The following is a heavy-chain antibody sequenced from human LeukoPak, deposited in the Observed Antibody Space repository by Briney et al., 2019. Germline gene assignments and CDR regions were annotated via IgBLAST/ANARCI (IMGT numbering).Heavy chain of an antibody. CDR2: VTDDGSST. Sequence: PGRSLRLSCVASGFTFSNYWMQWARQAPGEGLVWVSRVTDDGSSTAYADSVKGRFTISRDNARNTLSLQMNSLRVEDTAVYYCVRGGWHFDLWGRGTLVTVSS. J-gene: IGHJ2*01. V-gene: IGHV3-74*01. CDR1: GFTFSNYW. CDR3: VRGGWHFDL.